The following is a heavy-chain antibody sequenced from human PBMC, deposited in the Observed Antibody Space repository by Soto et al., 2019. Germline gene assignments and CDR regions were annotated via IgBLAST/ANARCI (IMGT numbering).Heavy chain of an antibody. Sequence: PRGSLRLSCAASVFTGSSYSMNWVRQAPGKGLEWVSSISSSSSYIYYADSVKGRFTISRDNAKNSLYLQMNSLRAEDTAVYYCAREGGLLPAYWGQGTLVTVSS. CDR3: AREGGLLPAY. CDR1: VFTGSSYS. CDR2: ISSSSSYI. D-gene: IGHD2-15*01. V-gene: IGHV3-21*01. J-gene: IGHJ4*02.